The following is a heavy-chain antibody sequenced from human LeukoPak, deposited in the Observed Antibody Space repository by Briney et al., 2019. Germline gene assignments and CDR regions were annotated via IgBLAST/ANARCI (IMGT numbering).Heavy chain of an antibody. CDR3: TRKSGGSQRKMDDWFDP. CDR2: ISNDGTYK. D-gene: IGHD3-10*01. Sequence: GGSLRLSCAASGFTFSSYAMHWVRQAPDKGLEYVAVISNDGTYKYYGASVKGRFTISRDNSKNTLYLQMDSLRSEDTAVYSCTRKSGGSQRKMDDWFDPWGQGTLVIVSS. V-gene: IGHV3-30*04. CDR1: GFTFSSYA. J-gene: IGHJ5*02.